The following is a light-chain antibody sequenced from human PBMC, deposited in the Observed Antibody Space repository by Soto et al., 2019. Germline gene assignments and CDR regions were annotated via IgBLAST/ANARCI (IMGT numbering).Light chain of an antibody. Sequence: EIVLTQSPGTLSLSPGERATLSCRASQSVSSSYLAWYQQKPGQAPRLLIYVASTRATGIPDRFSESASGTDFTRPIRRLDPEDFAVYYCQQYDRSVPGLTFGPGTKVDI. CDR1: QSVSSSY. V-gene: IGKV3-20*01. J-gene: IGKJ3*01. CDR2: VAS. CDR3: QQYDRSVPGLT.